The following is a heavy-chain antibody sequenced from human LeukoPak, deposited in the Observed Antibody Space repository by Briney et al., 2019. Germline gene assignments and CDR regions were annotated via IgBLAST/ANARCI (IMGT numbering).Heavy chain of an antibody. CDR1: GFTLSSYW. CDR2: ISSSGSTI. Sequence: GGSLRLSCSASGFTLSSYWMHWVRQAPGKGLEWVSYISSSGSTIYYADSVKGRFTISRDNAKNSLYLQMNSLRAEDTAVYYCAREVNWNDDYWGQGTLVTVSS. V-gene: IGHV3-48*04. D-gene: IGHD1-1*01. J-gene: IGHJ4*02. CDR3: AREVNWNDDY.